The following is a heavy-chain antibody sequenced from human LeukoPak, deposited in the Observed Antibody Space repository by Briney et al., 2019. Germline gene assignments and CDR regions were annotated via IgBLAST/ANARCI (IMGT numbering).Heavy chain of an antibody. CDR3: ARGGYDSGNYYYYYMDV. CDR1: GGSISSSSYY. V-gene: IGHV4-39*07. J-gene: IGHJ6*03. D-gene: IGHD5-12*01. CDR2: IYYSGST. Sequence: PSETLSLTCTVSGGSISSSSYYWGWIRQPPGKGLEWIGSIYYSGSTYYNPSLKSRVTISVDTSKNQFSLKLSSVTAADTAVYYCARGGYDSGNYYYYYMDVWGKGTTVTVSS.